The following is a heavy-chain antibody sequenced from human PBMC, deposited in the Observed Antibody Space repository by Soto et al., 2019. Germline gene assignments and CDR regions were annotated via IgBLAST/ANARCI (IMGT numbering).Heavy chain of an antibody. D-gene: IGHD3-10*01. CDR2: LSSSGDNP. V-gene: IGHV3-23*01. CDR3: VKVAFGGGYFER. J-gene: IGHJ2*01. CDR1: GVTFSSYA. Sequence: PGGSLRLSCAASGVTFSSYAMGWVRQAPGKGLEWVSTLSSSGDNPHYADSGEGRSTILRDTSKNTLYLEMNSLTLEDTAVLFGVKVAFGGGYFERWGRDTLVIASS.